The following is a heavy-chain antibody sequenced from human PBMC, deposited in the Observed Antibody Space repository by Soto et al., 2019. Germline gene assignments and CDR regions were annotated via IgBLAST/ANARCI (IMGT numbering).Heavy chain of an antibody. CDR2: ISYDASNK. D-gene: IGHD6-6*01. V-gene: IGHV3-30*18. CDR1: GFTFSSYG. CDR3: AKDRRGIAAHPDAFDI. Sequence: QVQLVESGGGVVQPGRSLRLSCAASGFTFSSYGMHWVRQAPGKGLEWVAVISYDASNKYYADSVKGRFTISRDNSKNTLYLQMNSLRAEDTAVYYCAKDRRGIAAHPDAFDIWGQGTMVTVSS. J-gene: IGHJ3*02.